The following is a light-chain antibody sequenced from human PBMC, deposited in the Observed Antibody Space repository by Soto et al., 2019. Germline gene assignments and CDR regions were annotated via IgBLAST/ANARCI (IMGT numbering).Light chain of an antibody. CDR3: SSYGGNSNYV. Sequence: QSVLTQPPSASGSPGQSVTISCTGTSSDVGLYDYVSWYQQHPGKVPKLLIYEVTQRPSGVPDRFSGPKSGNTASLTVSGLQAEDEADYYCSSYGGNSNYVFGTGTKGTVL. V-gene: IGLV2-8*01. CDR2: EVT. CDR1: SSDVGLYDY. J-gene: IGLJ1*01.